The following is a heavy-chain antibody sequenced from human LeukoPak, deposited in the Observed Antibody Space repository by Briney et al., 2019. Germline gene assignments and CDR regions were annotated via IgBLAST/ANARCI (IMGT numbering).Heavy chain of an antibody. CDR2: ISGSGSST. CDR3: ARDLSSWYRRWFEP. D-gene: IGHD6-13*01. J-gene: IGHJ5*02. V-gene: IGHV3-23*01. CDR1: GFTFGTYA. Sequence: GGSLRLSCAASGFTFGTYAMSWVRQAPGKGLEGVSVISGSGSSTYYADSVKGRFTISRDNSKNTLYLQVNSLRAGDRALYYCARDLSSWYRRWFEPWGQGTLVTVS.